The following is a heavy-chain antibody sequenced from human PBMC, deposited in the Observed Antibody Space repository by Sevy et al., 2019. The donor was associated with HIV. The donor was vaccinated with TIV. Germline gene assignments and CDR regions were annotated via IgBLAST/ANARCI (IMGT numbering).Heavy chain of an antibody. CDR2: IRSKPYGGTT. D-gene: IGHD3-10*01. CDR1: GFTFGDHA. V-gene: IGHV3-49*03. CDR3: TRDRTTMVRGVDYYYMDV. J-gene: IGHJ6*03. Sequence: GGSLRLSCTASGFTFGDHAMSWFRQAPGKGLEWVGFIRSKPYGGTTEYAASVKGRFTISREDSKSIAYLQMNSLKIEDTAVYYCTRDRTTMVRGVDYYYMDVWGKGTTVTVSS.